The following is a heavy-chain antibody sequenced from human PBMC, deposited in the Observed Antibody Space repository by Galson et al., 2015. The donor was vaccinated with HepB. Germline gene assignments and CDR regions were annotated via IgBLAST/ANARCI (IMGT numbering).Heavy chain of an antibody. D-gene: IGHD3-3*01. J-gene: IGHJ3*02. CDR2: ISAYNGNT. Sequence: SVKVSCKASGYTFTSYGISWVRQAPGQGLEWMGWISAYNGNTNYAQKLQGRVTMTTDTSTSTAYMELRSLRSDDTAVYYCARRTQIYDFWSGYLPTDAFDIWGQGTMVTVSS. CDR1: GYTFTSYG. V-gene: IGHV1-18*04. CDR3: ARRTQIYDFWSGYLPTDAFDI.